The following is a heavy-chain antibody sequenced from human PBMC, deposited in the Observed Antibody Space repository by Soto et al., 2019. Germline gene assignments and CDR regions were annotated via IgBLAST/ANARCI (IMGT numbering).Heavy chain of an antibody. CDR3: ARAYCGRIIVGATHDAFDI. Sequence: SQTLSLTCAISGDSVSSNSAAWNWIRQSPSRGLGWLRRTYYRTKWNNDYAVSEKSRITINPDTSKNQFSLQLNSVTPEDTAADDSARAYCGRIIVGATHDAFDIWGQGTMVTVSS. CDR2: TYYRTKWNN. D-gene: IGHD1-26*01. CDR1: GDSVSSNSAA. J-gene: IGHJ3*02. V-gene: IGHV6-1*01.